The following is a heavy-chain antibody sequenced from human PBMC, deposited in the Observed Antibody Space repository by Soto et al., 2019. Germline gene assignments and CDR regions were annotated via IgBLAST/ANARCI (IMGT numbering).Heavy chain of an antibody. CDR2: ISSSSSYI. V-gene: IGHV3-21*01. Sequence: EVQLVESGGGLVKPGGSLRLSCAASGFTFSSYSMNWVRQAPGKGLEWVSSISSSSSYIYYADSVKGRFTISRDNAKNALYLQMNSLRAEDTAVYYCARDGPRSECVVVPAASAFDIWGQGTMVTVSS. D-gene: IGHD2-2*01. J-gene: IGHJ3*02. CDR1: GFTFSSYS. CDR3: ARDGPRSECVVVPAASAFDI.